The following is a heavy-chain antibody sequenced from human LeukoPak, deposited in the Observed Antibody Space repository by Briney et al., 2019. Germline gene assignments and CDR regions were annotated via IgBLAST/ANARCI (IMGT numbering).Heavy chain of an antibody. CDR2: IKQDGSEK. CDR3: ATQTRTYYDSSGYYPDAFDI. J-gene: IGHJ3*02. D-gene: IGHD3-22*01. V-gene: IGHV3-7*01. CDR1: GFTFSSYW. Sequence: GGSLRLSCAASGFTFSSYWMSWVRQAPGKGLEWVANIKQDGSEKYYVDSVKGRFTISRDNAKNSLYLQMNSLRAEDTAVYYCATQTRTYYDSSGYYPDAFDIWGQGTMVTVSS.